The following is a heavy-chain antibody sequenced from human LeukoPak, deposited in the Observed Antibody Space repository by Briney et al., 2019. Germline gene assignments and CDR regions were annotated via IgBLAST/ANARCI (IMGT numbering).Heavy chain of an antibody. Sequence: GGSLRLSCAASGFTLRNYWMHWVRQAPGKGLVWVSRINSDGSSTLYADSVKGRFTISRDNAKNTLYLQMNSLRGEDTAVYYCARDSFEVAGDFDYWGQGTLVTVSS. V-gene: IGHV3-74*01. CDR3: ARDSFEVAGDFDY. CDR2: INSDGSST. CDR1: GFTLRNYW. D-gene: IGHD6-19*01. J-gene: IGHJ4*02.